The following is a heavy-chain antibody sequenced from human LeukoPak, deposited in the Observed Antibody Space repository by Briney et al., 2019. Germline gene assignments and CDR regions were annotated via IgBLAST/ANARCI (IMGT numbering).Heavy chain of an antibody. CDR2: ISSSSSYI. J-gene: IGHJ4*02. V-gene: IGHV3-21*01. Sequence: GGSLKLSCAASGFTFSSYSMSWVRQAPGKGLEWVSSISSSSSYIYYADSVKGRFTISRDNAKNSLYLQMNSLRAEDTAVYYCASALLAIAVAGYWGQGTLVTVSS. CDR3: ASALLAIAVAGY. D-gene: IGHD6-19*01. CDR1: GFTFSSYS.